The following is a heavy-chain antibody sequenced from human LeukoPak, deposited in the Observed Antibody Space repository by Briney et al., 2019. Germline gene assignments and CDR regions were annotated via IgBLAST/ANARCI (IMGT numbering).Heavy chain of an antibody. CDR1: GYTFTSYY. CDR3: ARDGSGGVSGWLYYFDY. Sequence: GASVKVSCKASGYTFTSYYMHWVRQAPGQGLEWMGIINPSGGSTSYAQKFQGRVTMTRDTSTSTVYMELSSLRSEDTAVYYCARDGSGGVSGWLYYFDYWGQGTLVTVSS. V-gene: IGHV1-46*01. CDR2: INPSGGST. D-gene: IGHD6-19*01. J-gene: IGHJ4*02.